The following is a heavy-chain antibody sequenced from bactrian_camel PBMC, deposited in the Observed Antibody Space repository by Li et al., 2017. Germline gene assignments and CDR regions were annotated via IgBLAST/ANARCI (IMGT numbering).Heavy chain of an antibody. Sequence: VQLVESGGGSVQAGGSLNLSCAVSGYTYSSNCMGWFRQAPGKEREGVAAIYTGGGSTYYADSVKGRFTITQDNAETTVYLQMDSLKPEDTAMYYCAADLSCPRSGEDFAAEYSDYVDELHEWGQGTQVTVS. D-gene: IGHD4*01. CDR3: AADLSCPRSGEDFAAEYSDYVDELHE. J-gene: IGHJ4*01. CDR1: GYTYSSNC. V-gene: IGHV3S40*01. CDR2: IYTGGGST.